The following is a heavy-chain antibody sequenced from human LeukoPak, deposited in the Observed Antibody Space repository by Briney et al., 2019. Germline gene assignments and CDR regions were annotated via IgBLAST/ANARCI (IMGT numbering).Heavy chain of an antibody. CDR3: ASGVGTTGTGY. CDR2: ISRSSATI. J-gene: IGHJ4*02. D-gene: IGHD1-1*01. V-gene: IGHV3-48*01. CDR1: GFTFNTYS. Sequence: GGSLRLSCAASGFTFNTYSMNWVRQAPGKGLEWLSYISRSSATIYYADSVKGRFTISGDNVKNSLYLQMNSLRGEDTAVYYCASGVGTTGTGYWGQGTRVTVSS.